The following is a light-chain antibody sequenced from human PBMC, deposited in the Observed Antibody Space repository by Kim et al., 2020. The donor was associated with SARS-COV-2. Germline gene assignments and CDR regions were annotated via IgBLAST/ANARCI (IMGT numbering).Light chain of an antibody. CDR2: AKN. CDR3: NSRDSSGNRWV. CDR1: SLRHYY. J-gene: IGLJ3*02. V-gene: IGLV3-19*01. Sequence: SSELTQDPAVSVALGQTVRITCQGDSLRHYYETWYQQKPGQAPVIIFYAKNRRPSGIPDRFSGSSSGNTASLAITGAQAEDEADYYCNSRDSSGNRWVFGGGTQLTVL.